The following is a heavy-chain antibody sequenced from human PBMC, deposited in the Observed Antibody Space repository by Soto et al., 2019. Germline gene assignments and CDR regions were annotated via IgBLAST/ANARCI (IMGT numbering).Heavy chain of an antibody. J-gene: IGHJ4*02. CDR2: IIPVFATT. D-gene: IGHD2-15*01. V-gene: IGHV1-69*01. Sequence: QVQLVQSGAEVKKPGSSVKVSCKASGGTFSNYILNWVRQAPGQGLEWMGEIIPVFATTNYAQKFQGRVSITADESTSTAYMELSSLRSEDTAVCYCARTDLRYCSGGACYKGFDSWGQGTLVTVSS. CDR1: GGTFSNYI. CDR3: ARTDLRYCSGGACYKGFDS.